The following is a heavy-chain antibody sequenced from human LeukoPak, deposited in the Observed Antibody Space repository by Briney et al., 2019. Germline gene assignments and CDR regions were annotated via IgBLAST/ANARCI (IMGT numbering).Heavy chain of an antibody. CDR3: ARGYKGTTPAFNWFAP. D-gene: IGHD5-12*01. J-gene: IGHJ5*02. CDR1: GGSISSGSYY. Sequence: KSSETLSLTCTVSGGSISSGSYYWSWIRQPAGKGLEWIGRIYTSGSTNYNPSLKSRVTISVDTSKNQFSLKLSSVTAADTAVYYCARGYKGTTPAFNWFAPWGQGTLVTVSS. CDR2: IYTSGST. V-gene: IGHV4-61*02.